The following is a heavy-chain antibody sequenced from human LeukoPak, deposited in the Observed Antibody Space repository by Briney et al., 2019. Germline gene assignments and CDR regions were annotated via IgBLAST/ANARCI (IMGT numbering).Heavy chain of an antibody. Sequence: GASVKVSCKASGGTFSSYAISWVRQAPGQGLEWMGRIIPIFGTANYAQKFQGRVTITTDESTSTAYMELSSLRSEDTAVYYCAGTHNFGSTSALDYWGQGTLVTVSS. CDR3: AGTHNFGSTSALDY. CDR2: IIPIFGTA. V-gene: IGHV1-69*05. CDR1: GGTFSSYA. J-gene: IGHJ4*02. D-gene: IGHD2-2*01.